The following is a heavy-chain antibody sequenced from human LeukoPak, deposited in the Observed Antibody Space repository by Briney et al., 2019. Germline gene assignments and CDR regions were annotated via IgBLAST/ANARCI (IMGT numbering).Heavy chain of an antibody. J-gene: IGHJ4*02. CDR3: ARHLVSVVRGVTHFDY. Sequence: GESLRISCKGSGYSFTSYWISWVRQMPGKGLEWMGRIDPSDSYTNYSPSFQGHVTISADKSISTAYLQWSSLKASDTAMYYCARHLVSVVRGVTHFDYWGQGTLVTVSS. CDR2: IDPSDSYT. V-gene: IGHV5-10-1*01. D-gene: IGHD3-10*01. CDR1: GYSFTSYW.